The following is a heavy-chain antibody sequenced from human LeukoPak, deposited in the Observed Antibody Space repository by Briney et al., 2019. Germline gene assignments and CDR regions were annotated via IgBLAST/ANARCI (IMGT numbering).Heavy chain of an antibody. Sequence: PGGSLRLSFPASGFTFSSYAMSWGRQAPGKGLDWVSAISGSGGSTYYADSVKGRFTISRDNSKNTLYLQMNSLRAEDTAVYYCAKASAMIVVVSKHFDYWGQGTLVTVSS. V-gene: IGHV3-23*01. CDR1: GFTFSSYA. D-gene: IGHD3-22*01. CDR3: AKASAMIVVVSKHFDY. CDR2: ISGSGGST. J-gene: IGHJ4*02.